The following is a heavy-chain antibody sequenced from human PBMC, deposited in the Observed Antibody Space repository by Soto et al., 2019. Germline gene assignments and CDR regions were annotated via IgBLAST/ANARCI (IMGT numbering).Heavy chain of an antibody. V-gene: IGHV4-31*03. CDR3: ARGPRRCSGGNCLYYFDY. J-gene: IGHJ4*02. CDR1: GDSINSDKYY. Sequence: SETLSLTCSVSGDSINSDKYYWGWIRQHPGKGLEWIGYIYYSGSTYYNPSLKSRVTISVDTSKNQFSLKLSSVTAADTAVYYCARGPRRCSGGNCLYYFDYWGQGTLVTVSS. CDR2: IYYSGST. D-gene: IGHD2-15*01.